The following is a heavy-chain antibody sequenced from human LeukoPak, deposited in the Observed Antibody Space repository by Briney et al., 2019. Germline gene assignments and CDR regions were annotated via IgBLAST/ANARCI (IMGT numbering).Heavy chain of an antibody. V-gene: IGHV4-61*02. Sequence: NSSQTLSLTCTVSGGSISSGSYYWSWIRQPAGKGLEWIGRIYTSGSTYYNPSLKSRVTIPVDRSKNQFSLKLSSVTAADTAVYYCARVLWFGELFPVAFDIWGQGTMVTVSS. D-gene: IGHD3-10*01. CDR1: GGSISSGSYY. CDR2: IYTSGST. J-gene: IGHJ3*02. CDR3: ARVLWFGELFPVAFDI.